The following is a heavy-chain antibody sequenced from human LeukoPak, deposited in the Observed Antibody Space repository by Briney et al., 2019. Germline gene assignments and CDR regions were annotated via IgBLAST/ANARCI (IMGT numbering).Heavy chain of an antibody. CDR3: ARDRLGITVAGTVDY. Sequence: PGRSLRLSCAASGFTFSSYPMHWVRQAPGRGLEWVAVISYDGSNEYYADSVKGRFTISRDNSKNTLYLQMNSLRAEDTAVYYCARDRLGITVAGTVDYWGQGTLVTVSS. V-gene: IGHV3-30-3*01. CDR1: GFTFSSYP. J-gene: IGHJ4*02. D-gene: IGHD6-19*01. CDR2: ISYDGSNE.